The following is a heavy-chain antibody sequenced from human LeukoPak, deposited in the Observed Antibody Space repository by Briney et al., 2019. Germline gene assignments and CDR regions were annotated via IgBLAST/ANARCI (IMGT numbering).Heavy chain of an antibody. D-gene: IGHD2-8*02. CDR3: ARRTGCDY. J-gene: IGHJ4*02. CDR1: GFTFSSYA. CDR2: ISGSGGST. Sequence: PGGSLRLSCAASGFTFSSYAMSWVRQAPGKGLEWVSAISGSGGSTYYADSVKGRFTISRDNAKNSLYLQMSSLRAEDTAVYYCARRTGCDYWGQGTLVTVSS. V-gene: IGHV3-23*01.